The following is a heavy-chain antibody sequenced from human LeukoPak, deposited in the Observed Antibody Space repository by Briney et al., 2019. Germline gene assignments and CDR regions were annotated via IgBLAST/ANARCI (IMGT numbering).Heavy chain of an antibody. CDR3: ARGCSSTSCYIDY. V-gene: IGHV3-21*01. Sequence: GGSLRLSCAASGFTFSSYAMHWVRQAPGKGLEWVSSISSSTTYIYYTDSVKGRFTISRDNAKNSLYLQMNSLRAEDTAVYYCARGCSSTSCYIDYWGQGTLVTVSS. D-gene: IGHD2-2*02. CDR2: ISSSTTYI. CDR1: GFTFSSYA. J-gene: IGHJ4*02.